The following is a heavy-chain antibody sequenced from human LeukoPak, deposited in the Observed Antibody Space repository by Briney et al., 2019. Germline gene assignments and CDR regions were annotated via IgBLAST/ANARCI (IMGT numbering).Heavy chain of an antibody. CDR1: GDSISSRDYY. V-gene: IGHV4-61*02. J-gene: IGHJ4*02. CDR2: ISTSGTP. Sequence: SETLSLTCTVSGDSISSRDYYWNWIRQPAGKRLEWIGRISTSGTPNYNPSFRGRLTISIDTSKNQFSLNLRSVTAAETGIYYCARGPYWGQGTLVTVSS. CDR3: ARGPY.